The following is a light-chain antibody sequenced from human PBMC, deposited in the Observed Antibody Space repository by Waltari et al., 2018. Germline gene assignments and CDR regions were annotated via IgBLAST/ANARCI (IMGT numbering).Light chain of an antibody. CDR1: SSDVRRYNL. Sequence: QSALIQPASVSGSPGQSITISCTGTSSDVRRYNLVSWYQHHPGKAPKLMIYEGSKRPSGVSNRFSGSKSGNTASLTISGLQAEDEADYYCCSYAGSSTYVFGTGTKVTVL. J-gene: IGLJ1*01. V-gene: IGLV2-23*01. CDR3: CSYAGSSTYV. CDR2: EGS.